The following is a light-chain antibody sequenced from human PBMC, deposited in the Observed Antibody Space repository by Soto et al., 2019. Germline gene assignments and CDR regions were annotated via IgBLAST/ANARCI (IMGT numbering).Light chain of an antibody. CDR2: ANS. Sequence: QSVLTQPPSVSGAPGQRVTISCTGSSSNIGAGYDVHWYQQLPGTAPKLLIYANSNRPSGVPDRFSGSKSGTSASLAITGLQAEDEADYYCQSYDSSLLGVVFAGGTKLTVL. CDR1: SSNIGAGYD. V-gene: IGLV1-40*01. CDR3: QSYDSSLLGVV. J-gene: IGLJ2*01.